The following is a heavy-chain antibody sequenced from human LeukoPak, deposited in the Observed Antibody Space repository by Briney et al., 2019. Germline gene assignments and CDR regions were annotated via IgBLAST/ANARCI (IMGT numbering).Heavy chain of an antibody. CDR2: INPNSGGT. CDR3: ARGRGVYGGSFYNWFDP. J-gene: IGHJ5*02. CDR1: GYTFTSYG. Sequence: ASVKVSCKASGYTFTSYGISWVRQAPGQGLEWMGWINPNSGGTNYAQNFQGRVTMTRDTSISTAYMELSRLTSDDTAGYYCARGRGVYGGSFYNWFDPWGQGTLVTVSS. D-gene: IGHD1-26*01. V-gene: IGHV1-2*02.